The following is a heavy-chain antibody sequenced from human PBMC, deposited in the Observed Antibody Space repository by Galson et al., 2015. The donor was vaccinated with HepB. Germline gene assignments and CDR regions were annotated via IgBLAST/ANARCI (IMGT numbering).Heavy chain of an antibody. D-gene: IGHD2-21*01. Sequence: SETLSLTCTVSGGSISGHYWNWIRQPPGKGLEWLGYISYAGGTKSSPSLRSRVTFSQDMPKSQFSLRLSSVTAADTAVYYCARSKQGPHCDGGNCYFDSWGQGTPVSVSS. V-gene: IGHV4-59*11. J-gene: IGHJ4*02. CDR2: ISYAGGT. CDR3: ARSKQGPHCDGGNCYFDS. CDR1: GGSISGHY.